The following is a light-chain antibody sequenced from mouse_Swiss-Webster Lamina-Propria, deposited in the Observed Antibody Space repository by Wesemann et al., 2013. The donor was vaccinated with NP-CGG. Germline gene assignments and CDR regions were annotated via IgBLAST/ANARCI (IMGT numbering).Light chain of an antibody. V-gene: IGKV8-19*01. CDR3: HQYLSLFT. CDR1: QSLLNSGNQKNY. J-gene: IGKJ4*01. CDR2: WAS. Sequence: DIVMTQSPSSLTVTAGEKVTMSCKSSQSLLNSGNQKNYLTWYQQKPGQPPKLLIYWASTRESGVPDRFTGSGSGTDFTLTISSVQAEDLAVYYCHQYLSLFTFGSGTKLEIK.